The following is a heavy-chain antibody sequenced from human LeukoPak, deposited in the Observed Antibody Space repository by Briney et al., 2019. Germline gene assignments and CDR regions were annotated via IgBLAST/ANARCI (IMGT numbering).Heavy chain of an antibody. J-gene: IGHJ4*02. D-gene: IGHD6-13*01. CDR1: GVTVSNNY. V-gene: IGHV3-66*01. Sequence: GGSLRLSCAASGVTVSNNYMNWVRQAPGKGLEWVSLIYSDGSTYYAGSVKGRFTISRDHSKNTLYLQMNSLRAEDTAVYYCAKDSYSSSWYVGYWGQGTLVTVSS. CDR3: AKDSYSSSWYVGY. CDR2: IYSDGST.